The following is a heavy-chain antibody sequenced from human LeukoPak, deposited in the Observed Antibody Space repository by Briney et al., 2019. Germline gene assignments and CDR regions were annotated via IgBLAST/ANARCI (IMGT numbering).Heavy chain of an antibody. CDR2: ITHDAETT. V-gene: IGHV3-23*01. J-gene: IGHJ4*02. D-gene: IGHD6-6*01. CDR3: AKVGSLRGTSSPDY. Sequence: GVSLRLSCAASGCIFSNYLMTWVRQAPGKGLDWVSSITHDAETTLYADSVKGRFTISRDNSKNTLYLQMNSLRDDDTAIYYCAKVGSLRGTSSPDYWGQGTLVTVSS. CDR1: GCIFSNYL.